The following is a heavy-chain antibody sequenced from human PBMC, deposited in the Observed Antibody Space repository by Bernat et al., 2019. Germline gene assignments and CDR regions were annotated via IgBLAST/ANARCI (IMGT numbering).Heavy chain of an antibody. CDR2: IYSGGST. V-gene: IGHV3-66*01. CDR1: GFTVSSNY. Sequence: EVQLVESGGGLVQPGGSLRLSCAASGFTVSSNYMSWVRQAPGKGLEWVSVIYSGGSTYYADSVKGRFTISRDNSKNTLYLQMNGLRAEDTAVDYCARGRSAVAGTDYWGQGTLVTVSS. J-gene: IGHJ4*02. D-gene: IGHD6-19*01. CDR3: ARGRSAVAGTDY.